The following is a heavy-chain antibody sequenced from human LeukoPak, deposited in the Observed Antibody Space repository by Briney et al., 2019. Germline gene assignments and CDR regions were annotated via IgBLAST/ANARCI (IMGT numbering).Heavy chain of an antibody. CDR2: ITGGGGIV. CDR3: AKAGAGYYGSSGYLYYYHMDV. V-gene: IGHV3-23*01. Sequence: GGSLRLSCAVSGFTFSSYAMSWVRQAPGKGLECVSIITGGGGIVYYAGSVKGRFTISRDNSKNTVYLQMNSLRAEDTAVYYCAKAGAGYYGSSGYLYYYHMDVWGKGTTVTVSS. CDR1: GFTFSSYA. J-gene: IGHJ6*03. D-gene: IGHD3-22*01.